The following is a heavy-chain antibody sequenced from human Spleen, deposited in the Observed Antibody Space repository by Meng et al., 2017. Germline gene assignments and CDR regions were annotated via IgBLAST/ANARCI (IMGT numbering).Heavy chain of an antibody. Sequence: GESLKISCKGSGYSFTTYWIGWVRQMPGKGLEWMGIIYPGDSDTRYSPSFQGPVTLSADKSISTAYLRLSSLKASDTAMYYCARQGVGHAAVFGAFDIWGQGTLVTVSS. CDR2: IYPGDSDT. CDR3: ARQGVGHAAVFGAFDI. CDR1: GYSFTTYW. V-gene: IGHV5-51*01. D-gene: IGHD2-15*01. J-gene: IGHJ3*02.